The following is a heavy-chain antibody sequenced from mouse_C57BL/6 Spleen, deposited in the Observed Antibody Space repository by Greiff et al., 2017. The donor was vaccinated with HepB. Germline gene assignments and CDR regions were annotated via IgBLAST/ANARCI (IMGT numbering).Heavy chain of an antibody. J-gene: IGHJ2*01. V-gene: IGHV5-6*01. D-gene: IGHD4-1*01. CDR1: GFTFSSYG. CDR2: ISSGGSYT. CDR3: ARANWDVRDYFDY. Sequence: EVQGVESGGDLVKPGGSLKLSCAASGFTFSSYGMSWVRQTPDKRLEWVATISSGGSYTYYPDSVKGRFTISRDNAKNTLYLQMSSLKSEDTAMYYCARANWDVRDYFDYWGQGTTLTVSS.